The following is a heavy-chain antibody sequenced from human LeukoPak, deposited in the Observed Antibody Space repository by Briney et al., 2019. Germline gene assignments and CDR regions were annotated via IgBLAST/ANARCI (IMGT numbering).Heavy chain of an antibody. CDR3: ASPAAPARANSNGWGASWDI. CDR1: GFTVSSTY. CDR2: IYSAGSGGKT. J-gene: IGHJ3*02. V-gene: IGHV3-53*01. Sequence: GGSLRLSCAASGFTVSSTYMSWVRQTPGKGLEWVSIIYSAGSGGKTYYADSARGRFTISRDNSKNMVYLQMTSLRPEDTAVYCCASPAAPARANSNGWGASWDIWGQGTMVTVSS. D-gene: IGHD5-18*01.